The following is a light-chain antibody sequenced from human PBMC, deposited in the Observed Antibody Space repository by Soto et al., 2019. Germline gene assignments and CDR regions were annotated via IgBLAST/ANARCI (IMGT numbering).Light chain of an antibody. Sequence: DIQMTQSPSTLSASVGDRVTITCRASQTISSWLAWYQQKPGMAPKLLIYKASTLQSGVPSRFSGSGSGTEFTLTISSLQPDVFASYYCQQYSRCPAFGQGTKVELK. CDR2: KAS. CDR1: QTISSW. J-gene: IGKJ1*01. V-gene: IGKV1-5*03. CDR3: QQYSRCPA.